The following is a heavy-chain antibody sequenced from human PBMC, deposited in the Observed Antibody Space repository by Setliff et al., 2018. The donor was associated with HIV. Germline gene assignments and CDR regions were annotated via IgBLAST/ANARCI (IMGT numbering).Heavy chain of an antibody. CDR1: GGSISSYY. J-gene: IGHJ6*02. Sequence: ETLSLTCTVSGGSISSYYWGWIRQPPGKGLEWIGSIYYSGSTYYNPSLKSRVTISVDTSKNKFSLKLSSVPAEDTAVYYCARVRGDHYYGMDVWGHGTTVTVSS. V-gene: IGHV4-39*07. CDR3: ARVRGDHYYGMDV. CDR2: IYYSGST. D-gene: IGHD3-10*01.